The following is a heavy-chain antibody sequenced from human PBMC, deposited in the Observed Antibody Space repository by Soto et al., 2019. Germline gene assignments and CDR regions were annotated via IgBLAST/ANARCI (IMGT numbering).Heavy chain of an antibody. D-gene: IGHD3-10*01. J-gene: IGHJ6*03. V-gene: IGHV1-46*03. CDR2: INPSGGST. Sequence: ASVKVSCKASGYTFTSYYMHWVRQAPGQGLEWMGIINPSGGSTSYAQKFQGRVTMTRDTSTSTVYMELSSLRSEDTAVYYCAKAGLRITMVRGVYYYYMDVWGKGTTVTVSS. CDR1: GYTFTSYY. CDR3: AKAGLRITMVRGVYYYYMDV.